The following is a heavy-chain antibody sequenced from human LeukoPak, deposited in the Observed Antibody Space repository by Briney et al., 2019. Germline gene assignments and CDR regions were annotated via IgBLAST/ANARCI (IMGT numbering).Heavy chain of an antibody. CDR2: ISWDGGST. D-gene: IGHD6-19*01. Sequence: PGGSLRLSCAASGFTFDDYAMHWVRQAPGKGLEWVSLISWDGGSTYYADSVKGRFTISRDNSKNSLYLQMNSLRAEDTALYYCAKGGEAGTRYYYMDVWGKGTTVTVSS. CDR1: GFTFDDYA. CDR3: AKGGEAGTRYYYMDV. V-gene: IGHV3-43D*03. J-gene: IGHJ6*03.